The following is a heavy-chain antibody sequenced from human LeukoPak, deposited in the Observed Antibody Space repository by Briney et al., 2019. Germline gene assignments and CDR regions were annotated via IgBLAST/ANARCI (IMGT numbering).Heavy chain of an antibody. J-gene: IGHJ4*02. CDR3: ARARDYYDSMFEE. CDR1: GYTFTSYD. CDR2: ISVYDGKI. V-gene: IGHV1-18*01. Sequence: ASVKVSCKASGYTFTSYDINWVRQATGQGLEWVGWISVYDGKIRYAQKFQARVTMTTDTSTNTAYMELRSLRSDDTAMYFCARARDYYDSMFEEWGQGTLVTVSS. D-gene: IGHD3-22*01.